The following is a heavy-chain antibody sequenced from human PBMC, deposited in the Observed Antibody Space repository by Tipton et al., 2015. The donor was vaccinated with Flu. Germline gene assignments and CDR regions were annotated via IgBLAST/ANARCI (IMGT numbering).Heavy chain of an antibody. CDR2: ISSSSNTI. CDR1: GFTFSSYE. D-gene: IGHD7-27*01. J-gene: IGHJ4*02. Sequence: QLVQSGGGLVQPGGSLRLSCAASGFTFSSYEMNWVRQAPGKGLEWLSYISSSSNTISYADSVRGRFTISRDNTKKSLYLQLNSLRAEDTAIYYCATLTGDDYWGQGIMVTVSS. V-gene: IGHV3-48*03. CDR3: ATLTGDDY.